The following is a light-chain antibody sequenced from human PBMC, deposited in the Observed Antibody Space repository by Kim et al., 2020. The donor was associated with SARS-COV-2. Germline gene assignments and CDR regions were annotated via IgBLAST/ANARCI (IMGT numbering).Light chain of an antibody. V-gene: IGLV2-23*02. CDR1: SSDVGSYNL. CDR2: EVS. J-gene: IGLJ3*02. Sequence: PGQSITISCTGTSSDVGSYNLVSWYQQHPGKAPKLMIYEVSKRPSGVSNRFSGSKSGNTASLTISGLQAEDEANYYCCSYAGSSISFGGGTKLTVL. CDR3: CSYAGSSIS.